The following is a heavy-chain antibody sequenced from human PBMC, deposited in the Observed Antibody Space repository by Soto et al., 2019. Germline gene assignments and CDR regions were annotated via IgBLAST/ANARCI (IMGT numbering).Heavy chain of an antibody. D-gene: IGHD2-8*01. Sequence: QVQLQESGPGLVKPSETLSLTCTVSGGSISGYYWSWIRQPPGKGLEWIGYVYYSGTTDYNSSLKSRVTISLDTSKNQFSLNLSSVTVSDTAMYYCVRHMKYCINGVCRISFDYWGQGTLVTVSS. CDR1: GGSISGYY. V-gene: IGHV4-59*08. CDR2: VYYSGTT. J-gene: IGHJ4*02. CDR3: VRHMKYCINGVCRISFDY.